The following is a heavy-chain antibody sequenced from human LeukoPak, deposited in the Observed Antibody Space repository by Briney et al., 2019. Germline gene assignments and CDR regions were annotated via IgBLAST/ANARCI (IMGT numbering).Heavy chain of an antibody. CDR1: GGSISSGSYY. J-gene: IGHJ4*02. CDR3: ARLAPLSGKGGSFYFDY. CDR2: IYYSGST. Sequence: SETLSLTCTVSGGSISSGSYYWSWIRQPAGKGLEWIGFIYYSGSTSYNPSLKSRVTISVDTSQNQFSLKLGSVTSADAAVYYCARLAPLSGKGGSFYFDYWGQGTLVTVSS. D-gene: IGHD3-10*01. V-gene: IGHV4-61*10.